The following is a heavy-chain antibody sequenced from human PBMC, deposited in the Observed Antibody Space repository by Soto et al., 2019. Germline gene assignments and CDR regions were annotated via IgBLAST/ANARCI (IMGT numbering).Heavy chain of an antibody. J-gene: IGHJ3*02. Sequence: ASVKVSCKASGYTFTSYGISWVRQAPGQGLEWMGWISAYNGNTNYAQKLQGRVTMTTDTSTSTAYMELRSLRSDDTAVYYCAVTYSSGWYHSAFDIWGQGTMVTVSS. CDR1: GYTFTSYG. D-gene: IGHD6-19*01. CDR3: AVTYSSGWYHSAFDI. V-gene: IGHV1-18*01. CDR2: ISAYNGNT.